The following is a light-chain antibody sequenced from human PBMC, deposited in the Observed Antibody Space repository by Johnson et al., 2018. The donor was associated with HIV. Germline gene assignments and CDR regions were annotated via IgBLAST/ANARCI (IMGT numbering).Light chain of an antibody. Sequence: SVLTQPPSVSAAPRQKVTISCSGSSSNIGNNYVSWYQQLPGTAPKLLIYESNKRPSGIPDRFSGSKSGTSATLGITGLQTGDEADYYCGTWDSILSAGGVFGTGTKVTVL. V-gene: IGLV1-51*02. CDR2: ESN. J-gene: IGLJ1*01. CDR1: SSNIGNNY. CDR3: GTWDSILSAGGV.